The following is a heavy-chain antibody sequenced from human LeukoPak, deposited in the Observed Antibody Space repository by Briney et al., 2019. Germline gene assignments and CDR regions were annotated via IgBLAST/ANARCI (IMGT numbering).Heavy chain of an antibody. CDR3: ARFLGSGEGMDV. V-gene: IGHV1-2*04. CDR1: GYTFTGYY. D-gene: IGHD3-3*01. CDR2: ISPNSGGT. J-gene: IGHJ6*02. Sequence: ASVKVSCKASGYTFTGYYMHWVRQAPGQGLEWMGWISPNSGGTNYAQKFQGWVTMTRDTSISTAYMELSRLRSDDTAVYYCARFLGSGEGMDVWGQGTTVTVSS.